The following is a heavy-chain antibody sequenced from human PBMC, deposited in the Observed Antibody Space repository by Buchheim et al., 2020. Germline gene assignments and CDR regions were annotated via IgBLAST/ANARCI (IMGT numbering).Heavy chain of an antibody. CDR2: INPSGGST. V-gene: IGHV1-46*01. J-gene: IGHJ4*02. CDR1: GYTFTSYY. D-gene: IGHD3-22*01. Sequence: QVQLVQSGAEVKKPGASVKVSCKASGYTFTSYYMHWVRQAPGQGLEWMGIINPSGGSTSYAQKFQGRVTMTRDMSTSTVYMELSSLRSEDTAVYYCARDRPSDYYDSSGYYPDYWGQGTL. CDR3: ARDRPSDYYDSSGYYPDY.